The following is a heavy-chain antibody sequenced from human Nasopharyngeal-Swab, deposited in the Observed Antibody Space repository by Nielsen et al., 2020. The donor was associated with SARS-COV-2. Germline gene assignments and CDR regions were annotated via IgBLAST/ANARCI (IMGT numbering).Heavy chain of an antibody. CDR3: ARRPTNGDYGAYGMDV. CDR2: IYPGDSDT. J-gene: IGHJ6*02. Sequence: GESLKISCKGSGHSFTSYWIGWVRQMPGKGLEWMGIIYPGDSDTRYSPSFQGQVTISADKSISTAYLQWSSLKASDTAMYYCARRPTNGDYGAYGMDVWGQGTTVTVSS. CDR1: GHSFTSYW. D-gene: IGHD4-17*01. V-gene: IGHV5-51*01.